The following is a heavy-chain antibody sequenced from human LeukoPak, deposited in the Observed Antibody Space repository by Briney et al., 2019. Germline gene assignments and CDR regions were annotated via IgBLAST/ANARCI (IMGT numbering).Heavy chain of an antibody. V-gene: IGHV3-7*01. CDR1: GFTFSTYW. D-gene: IGHD3-10*01. Sequence: GGSLRLSCAASGFTFSTYWMSWVRQAPGKGLEWVANIRQDGSAKYYLDSVKGRFTISRDNAKNSLYLQMNSLRAEDTAVYSCTRDRQGPKLYEMHVWGQGTTVTVSS. CDR2: IRQDGSAK. J-gene: IGHJ6*02. CDR3: TRDRQGPKLYEMHV.